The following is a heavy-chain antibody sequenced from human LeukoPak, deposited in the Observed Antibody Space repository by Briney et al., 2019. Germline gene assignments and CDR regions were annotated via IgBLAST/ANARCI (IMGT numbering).Heavy chain of an antibody. Sequence: SETLSLTCTVSGGSISSYNRSWIRQPPGKGLEWIGYIYYSGSTNYNPSLKSRVTISVDTSKYQFSLKLSSVTAADTAVYYCARGFAISMYFDYWGQGTLVTVSS. D-gene: IGHD5-24*01. V-gene: IGHV4-59*01. J-gene: IGHJ4*02. CDR2: IYYSGST. CDR1: GGSISSYN. CDR3: ARGFAISMYFDY.